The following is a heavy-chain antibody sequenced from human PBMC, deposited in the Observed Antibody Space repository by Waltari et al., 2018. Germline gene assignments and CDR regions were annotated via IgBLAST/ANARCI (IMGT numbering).Heavy chain of an antibody. J-gene: IGHJ2*01. CDR1: GFTFSSYA. CDR2: ISGSGGRT. CDR3: AKAPRIAAAGYWYFDL. V-gene: IGHV3-23*01. D-gene: IGHD6-13*01. Sequence: EVQLLESGGGLVQPGGSLRLSCAASGFTFSSYAMSWVRQAPGQGLEWVSAISGSGGRTYYADSVKGRFTISRDNSKNTLYLQMNSLRAEDTAVYYCAKAPRIAAAGYWYFDLWGRGTLVTVSS.